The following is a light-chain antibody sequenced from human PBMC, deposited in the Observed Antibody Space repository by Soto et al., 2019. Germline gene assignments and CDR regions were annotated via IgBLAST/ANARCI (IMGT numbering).Light chain of an antibody. CDR3: QQYNNWPRT. CDR1: QSVRSN. V-gene: IGKV3-15*01. CDR2: AAS. Sequence: EIVMTQSPVALCVSAGDGATLSCRASQSVRSNLAWYQQRPGQAPRLPIYAASTRATGIPARFSGSGSGTEFTLIIDSLQSEDFAVYYCQQYNNWPRTFGQVTMV. J-gene: IGKJ1*01.